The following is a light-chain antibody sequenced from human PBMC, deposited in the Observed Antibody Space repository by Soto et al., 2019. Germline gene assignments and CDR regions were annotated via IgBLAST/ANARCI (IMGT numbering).Light chain of an antibody. CDR2: KAS. CDR3: QHYSSSSGT. J-gene: IGKJ1*01. V-gene: IGKV1-5*03. CDR1: QSISPW. Sequence: DIQMTQSPSTLSASVGDRVTITCRASQSISPWLAWYQQKPEKAPKLLIYKASSLESGVPSRFSGSGSGTQFTLTISSLQPDDFATYYCQHYSSSSGTFGQGIKLEIK.